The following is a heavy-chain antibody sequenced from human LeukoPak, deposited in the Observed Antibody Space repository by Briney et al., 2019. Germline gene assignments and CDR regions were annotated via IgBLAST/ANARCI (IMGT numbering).Heavy chain of an antibody. D-gene: IGHD3-10*01. J-gene: IGHJ4*02. Sequence: GESLKISCKGSGYSFTSYWIGWVRQMPGKGLEWMGIIYPGDSDTRYSPSFQGQVTISADKSISTAYLQWSSLKASDTAMYYCAGLHGSGSYSEAGDYWGQGTLVTVSS. CDR3: AGLHGSGSYSEAGDY. CDR1: GYSFTSYW. V-gene: IGHV5-51*01. CDR2: IYPGDSDT.